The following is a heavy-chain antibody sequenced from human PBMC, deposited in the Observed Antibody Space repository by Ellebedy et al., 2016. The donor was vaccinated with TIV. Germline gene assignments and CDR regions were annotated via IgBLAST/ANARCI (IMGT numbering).Heavy chain of an antibody. J-gene: IGHJ3*01. D-gene: IGHD4-23*01. CDR1: GFTFSSYG. V-gene: IGHV3-30*03. CDR2: ISHDGKDT. Sequence: GESLKISCAASGFTFSSYGMHWVRQAPGEGLAWVAAISHDGKDTFYAASVKGRFTISRDNSMKTVNVEMNSLRPEDTAVYFCATDYIGNSGAYDTWGQGTLVIVSS. CDR3: ATDYIGNSGAYDT.